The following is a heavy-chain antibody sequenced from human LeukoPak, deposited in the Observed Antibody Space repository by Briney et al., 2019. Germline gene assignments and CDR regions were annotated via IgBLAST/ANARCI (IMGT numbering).Heavy chain of an antibody. Sequence: GESLKISCKGSGYSFTRNWISWVRQMPGKGLEWMGRIDPSDSYTNYSPSFQGHVTISADKSISTAYLQWSSLKASDTAMYYCARVIADNWFDPWGQGTLVTVSS. D-gene: IGHD3-10*01. V-gene: IGHV5-10-1*01. J-gene: IGHJ5*02. CDR3: ARVIADNWFDP. CDR1: GYSFTRNW. CDR2: IDPSDSYT.